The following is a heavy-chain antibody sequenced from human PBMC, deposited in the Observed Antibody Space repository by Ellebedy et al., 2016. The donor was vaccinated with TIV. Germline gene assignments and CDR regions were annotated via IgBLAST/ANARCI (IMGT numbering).Heavy chain of an antibody. CDR3: ARDTVVAATYYGMDV. D-gene: IGHD2-15*01. J-gene: IGHJ6*02. Sequence: SETLSLTXTVSGGFISSFYWSWIRQPPGKGLEWIGDIFYSGSTNYNPSLKSRVTISVDTSKNQFSLNLSSVTAADTAVYYCARDTVVAATYYGMDVWGQGTTVTVSS. CDR2: IFYSGST. CDR1: GGFISSFY. V-gene: IGHV4-59*01.